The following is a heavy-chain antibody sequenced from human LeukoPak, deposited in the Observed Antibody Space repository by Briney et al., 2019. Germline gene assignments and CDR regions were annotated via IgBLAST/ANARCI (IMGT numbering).Heavy chain of an antibody. D-gene: IGHD5-18*01. V-gene: IGHV3-7*01. Sequence: GGSLRLSCAASGFTFSSYWMSWVRQAPGKGLEWVANIKQDGSEKYYVDSVKSRFTISRDNAKNSLYLQMNSQRAEDTAVYYCARDAYDTAMVFFDYWGQGTLVTVSS. CDR1: GFTFSSYW. J-gene: IGHJ4*02. CDR3: ARDAYDTAMVFFDY. CDR2: IKQDGSEK.